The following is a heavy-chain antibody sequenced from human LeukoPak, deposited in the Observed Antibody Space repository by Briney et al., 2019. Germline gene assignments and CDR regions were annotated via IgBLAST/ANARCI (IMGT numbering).Heavy chain of an antibody. Sequence: GGSLRLSCAASGFTFNRYNMNWVRQAPGKGLEWVSSISTSSSYIYYADSVKGRFTISRDNVKNSLYLQMNSLRAEDTAVYYCARDRGGRGWFDPWGQGTLVTVSS. J-gene: IGHJ5*02. CDR1: GFTFNRYN. D-gene: IGHD2-15*01. V-gene: IGHV3-21*01. CDR3: ARDRGGRGWFDP. CDR2: ISTSSSYI.